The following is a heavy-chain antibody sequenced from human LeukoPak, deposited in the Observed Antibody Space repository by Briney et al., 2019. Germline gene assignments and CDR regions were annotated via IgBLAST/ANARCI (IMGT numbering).Heavy chain of an antibody. J-gene: IGHJ4*02. V-gene: IGHV4-4*07. CDR2: IYTSGST. CDR1: GGSISSYY. CDR3: ARGASGSYHYFDY. Sequence: KASETLSLTCTVSGGSISSYYWSWIRQPAGKGLEWIGRIYTSGSTSYNPSLKSRGTMSVDTSTNQFSLKLNSVTAADTAVYYCARGASGSYHYFDYWGQGTLVTVSS. D-gene: IGHD1-26*01.